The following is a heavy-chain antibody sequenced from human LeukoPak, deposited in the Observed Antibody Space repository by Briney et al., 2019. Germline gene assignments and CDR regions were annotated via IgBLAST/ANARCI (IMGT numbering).Heavy chain of an antibody. CDR3: AKEGLYSYGSYYFDY. V-gene: IGHV3-23*01. CDR1: GFTFRSFA. Sequence: GGSLRLSCAASGFTFRSFAVSWVRQAPGKGLEWVSVISGSGDSTYYADSVKGRFTISRDNSKNTLYLQMNSLRAEDTAVYYCAKEGLYSYGSYYFDYWGQGTLVTVSS. CDR2: ISGSGDST. J-gene: IGHJ4*02. D-gene: IGHD5-18*01.